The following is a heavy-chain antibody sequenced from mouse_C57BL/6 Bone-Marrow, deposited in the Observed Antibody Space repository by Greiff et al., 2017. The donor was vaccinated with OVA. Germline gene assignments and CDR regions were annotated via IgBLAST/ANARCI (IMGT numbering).Heavy chain of an antibody. J-gene: IGHJ4*01. D-gene: IGHD3-3*01. CDR3: VRHRGRDYAMDY. Sequence: EVQGVESGGGLVQPKGSLKLSCAASGFSFNTYAMNWVRQAPGKGLEWVARIRSKSNNYATYYADSVKDRFTISRDDSESMLYLQMNNLKTEDTAMYYCVRHRGRDYAMDYWGQGTSVTVSS. CDR2: IRSKSNNYAT. V-gene: IGHV10-1*01. CDR1: GFSFNTYA.